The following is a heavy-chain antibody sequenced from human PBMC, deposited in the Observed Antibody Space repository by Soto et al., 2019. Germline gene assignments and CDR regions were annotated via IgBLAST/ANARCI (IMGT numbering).Heavy chain of an antibody. V-gene: IGHV4-34*01. CDR2: INHSGST. Sequence: SETLSLTCAVYGGSFSGYYWSWIRQPPGKGLEWIGEINHSGSTNYNPSLKSRVTISVDTSKNQFSLKLSSVTAADTAVYYCANYDILTGDYYGMDVWGQGTTVTVSS. CDR3: ANYDILTGDYYGMDV. D-gene: IGHD3-9*01. J-gene: IGHJ6*02. CDR1: GGSFSGYY.